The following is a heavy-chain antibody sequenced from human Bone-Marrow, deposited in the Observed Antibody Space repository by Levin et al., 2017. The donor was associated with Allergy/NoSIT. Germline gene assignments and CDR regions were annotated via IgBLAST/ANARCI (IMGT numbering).Heavy chain of an antibody. V-gene: IGHV3-23*01. CDR3: AKCFYSVSPNLTGDRPFDY. D-gene: IGHD7-27*01. CDR2: ISGSGGST. Sequence: GESLKISCAASGFTFSSYAMSWVRQAPGKGLEWVSAISGSGGSTYYADSVKGRFTISRDNSKNTLYLQMNSLRAEDTAVYYCAKCFYSVSPNLTGDRPFDYWGQGTLVTVSS. CDR1: GFTFSSYA. J-gene: IGHJ4*02.